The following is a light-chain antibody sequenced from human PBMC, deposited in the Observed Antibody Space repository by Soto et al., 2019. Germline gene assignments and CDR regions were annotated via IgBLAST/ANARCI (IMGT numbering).Light chain of an antibody. Sequence: QAVVTQEPSLTVSPGGTVTLTCASSTGAGTSSYYPNWFQQKPGQAPRTRIYKPTNKPPRTPARFSGALLGGKAALTLSGVQPEDEAEYYCLLYYGGAYVFGTGTKVTGL. V-gene: IGLV7-43*01. J-gene: IGLJ1*01. CDR1: TGAGTSSYY. CDR2: KPT. CDR3: LLYYGGAYV.